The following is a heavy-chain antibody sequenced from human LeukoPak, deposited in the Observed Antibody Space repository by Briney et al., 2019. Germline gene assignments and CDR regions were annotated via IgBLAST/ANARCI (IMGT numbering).Heavy chain of an antibody. CDR3: ARLNYYGSGSYYHRSYYFDY. Sequence: PSETLSLTCTVSGGSISSDSYYWSWIRQPAGKGLEWIGRIYTSGSTNYNPSLKSRVTISVDTSKNQFSLKLSSVTAADTAVYYCARLNYYGSGSYYHRSYYFDYWGQGTLVTVSS. CDR2: IYTSGST. D-gene: IGHD3-10*01. V-gene: IGHV4-61*02. CDR1: GGSISSDSYY. J-gene: IGHJ4*02.